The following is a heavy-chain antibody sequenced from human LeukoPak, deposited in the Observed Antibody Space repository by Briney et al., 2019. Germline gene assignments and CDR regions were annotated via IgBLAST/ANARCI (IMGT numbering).Heavy chain of an antibody. CDR3: AGAPRDILTGYYRGYYYYMDV. J-gene: IGHJ6*03. V-gene: IGHV4-34*01. CDR2: INHSGST. D-gene: IGHD3-9*01. Sequence: SETLSLTCAVYGGSFSGYYWSWIRQPPGKGLEWIGEINHSGSTNYNPSLKSRVTISVDTSKNQFSLKLSSVTAADTAVYYCAGAPRDILTGYYRGYYYYMDVWGKGTTVTVSS. CDR1: GGSFSGYY.